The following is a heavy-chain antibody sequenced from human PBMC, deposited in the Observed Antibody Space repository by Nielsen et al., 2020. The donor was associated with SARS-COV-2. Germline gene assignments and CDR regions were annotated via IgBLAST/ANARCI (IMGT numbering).Heavy chain of an antibody. V-gene: IGHV3-48*03. CDR3: ARGPLV. CDR1: GFTFSSYE. Sequence: GGSLRLSCAASGFTFSSYEMNWVRQAPGKGLEWLSYISRSGNTKYYADSVKGRFTMSRDNARNSLYLQVSSLTAEDTAVYYCARGPLVWGQGTTVTVSS. J-gene: IGHJ6*02. CDR2: ISRSGNTK.